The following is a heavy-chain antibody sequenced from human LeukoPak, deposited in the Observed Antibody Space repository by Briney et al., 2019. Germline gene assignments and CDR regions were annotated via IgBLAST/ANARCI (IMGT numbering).Heavy chain of an antibody. CDR3: ARAYSSGWDRAYYYYYMDV. CDR1: GDTFIRYG. Sequence: ASVKVSCKASGDTFIRYGITWVRQAPGQGLEWMGWISTGNGNTNSGQKFQGRVTMTTDTSTGTAYMELRSLRSDDTAMYYCARAYSSGWDRAYYYYYMDVWGKGTTVTVSS. CDR2: ISTGNGNT. D-gene: IGHD6-19*01. J-gene: IGHJ6*03. V-gene: IGHV1-18*01.